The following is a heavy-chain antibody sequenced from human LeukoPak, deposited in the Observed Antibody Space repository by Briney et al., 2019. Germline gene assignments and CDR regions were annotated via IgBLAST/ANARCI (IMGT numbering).Heavy chain of an antibody. CDR2: ITTNGDRT. J-gene: IGHJ4*02. CDR3: ARDLSGSNALDY. Sequence: GGSLTLSCAASGFTFSNYAMHWVRQAPGRGREYVSIITTNGDRTYYANSVKGRFTISSDNSKNTLYLQMGSLRAEDMAVYYCARDLSGSNALDYWGQGTLVTVSS. CDR1: GFTFSNYA. V-gene: IGHV3-64*01. D-gene: IGHD1-26*01.